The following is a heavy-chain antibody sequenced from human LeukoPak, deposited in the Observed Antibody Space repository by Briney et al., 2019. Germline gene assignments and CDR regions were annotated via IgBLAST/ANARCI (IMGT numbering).Heavy chain of an antibody. V-gene: IGHV4-39*01. CDR2: IYYSGST. Sequence: SETLSLTCTVSGGSISSSRYYWGWIRQPPGKGLEWIGSIYYSGSTYYNPSLKSRVTISVDTSKNQFSLKLRSLTAADTAVYYCARTYYYDSSGYYFPDHFDYWGQGTLVTVSS. D-gene: IGHD3-22*01. CDR1: GGSISSSRYY. CDR3: ARTYYYDSSGYYFPDHFDY. J-gene: IGHJ4*02.